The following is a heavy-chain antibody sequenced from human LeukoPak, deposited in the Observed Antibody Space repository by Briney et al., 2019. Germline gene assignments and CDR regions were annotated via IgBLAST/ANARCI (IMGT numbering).Heavy chain of an antibody. J-gene: IGHJ4*02. D-gene: IGHD6-19*01. CDR3: AREGYSSSFDY. Sequence: ASVKVSCKASGYTFTSYFMHWVRQAPGQGLEWTGIINPSGISTTYAQKFQGRVTMTRDTSTTTVYMELSSLRSEDTAVYYCAREGYSSSFDYWGQGTLVTVSS. V-gene: IGHV1-46*01. CDR2: INPSGIST. CDR1: GYTFTSYF.